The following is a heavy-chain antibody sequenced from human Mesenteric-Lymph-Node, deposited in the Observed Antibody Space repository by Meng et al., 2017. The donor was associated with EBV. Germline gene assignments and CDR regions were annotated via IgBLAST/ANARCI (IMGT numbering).Heavy chain of an antibody. CDR3: GRFNY. J-gene: IGHJ4*02. CDR1: GLTFSNYA. V-gene: IGHV3-23*04. Sequence: EWQGGGFGGGLVQPGGSLRLSRAASGLTFSNYAMSWVRQAPGKGLEWVSAISGSGGSGSGESTYYADSVKGRFTISRDNSKNTLYLQMNSLRVEDTAVYYCGRFNYWGQGTLVTVSS. CDR2: ISGSGGSGSGEST.